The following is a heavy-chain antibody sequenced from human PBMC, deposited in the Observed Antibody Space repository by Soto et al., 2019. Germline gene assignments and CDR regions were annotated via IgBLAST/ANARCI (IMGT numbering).Heavy chain of an antibody. CDR3: ERDRDGWGSYAGWFDH. D-gene: IGHD3-16*01. V-gene: IGHV4-31*03. J-gene: IGHJ5*02. CDR1: GGSISSGGYY. CDR2: IYYSGST. Sequence: QVQLQESGPGLVKPSQTLSLTSTVSGGSISSGGYYWSWIRQHPGKGLEWIGYIYYSGSTYYNPSLKSRVTISLVTSENQFSLTLSYVTAANTAVYYCERDRDGWGSYAGWFDHWGQGTLVTVSS.